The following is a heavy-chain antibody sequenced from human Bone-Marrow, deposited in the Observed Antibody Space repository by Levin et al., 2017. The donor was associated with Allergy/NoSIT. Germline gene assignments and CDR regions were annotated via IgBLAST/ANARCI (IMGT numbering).Heavy chain of an antibody. CDR1: GFTLSNYA. D-gene: IGHD3-10*01. Sequence: GESLKISCAASGFTLSNYAMSWVRQAPGKGLEWVSGISASGGSKYYADSVKGRFTMSRDISNNTVFLHMASLRAEDTAVYYCAKDRARVSYYGSGTFYNGGRWVMDAWGQGTTVTVSS. J-gene: IGHJ6*02. CDR2: ISASGGSK. V-gene: IGHV3-23*01. CDR3: AKDRARVSYYGSGTFYNGGRWVMDA.